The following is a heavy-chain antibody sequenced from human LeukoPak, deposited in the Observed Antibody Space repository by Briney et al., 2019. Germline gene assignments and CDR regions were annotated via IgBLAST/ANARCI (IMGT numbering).Heavy chain of an antibody. J-gene: IGHJ4*02. V-gene: IGHV4-4*02. CDR1: GASISRGSW. CDR2: FSHGGIT. D-gene: IGHD1/OR15-1a*01. Sequence: SETLSLTCDVSGASISRGSWWSWVRQPPGKALEWIGEFSHGGITNFNPSLKSRVTISVDKSRNQFSLKLISVTAADTAVYFCARNGGHNQEHRGQGTLVTVSS. CDR3: ARNGGHNQEH.